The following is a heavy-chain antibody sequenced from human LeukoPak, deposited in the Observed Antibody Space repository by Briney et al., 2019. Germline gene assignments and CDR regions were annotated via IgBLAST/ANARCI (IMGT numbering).Heavy chain of an antibody. CDR3: ASPREMPTIYDAFDI. Sequence: PWETLSLTCTVSAGSISSSRYYWGWIRQPPGKGLEWIGTIYYNGDTYYDPSLKSRVTISVDTSKNQFSLKLSSVTAADTAVYYCASPREMPTIYDAFDIWGQGTMVTVSS. J-gene: IGHJ3*02. CDR1: AGSISSSRYY. D-gene: IGHD5-24*01. CDR2: IYYNGDT. V-gene: IGHV4-39*01.